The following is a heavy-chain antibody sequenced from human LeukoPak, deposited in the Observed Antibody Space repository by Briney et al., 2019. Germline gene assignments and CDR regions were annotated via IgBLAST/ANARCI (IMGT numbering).Heavy chain of an antibody. J-gene: IGHJ4*02. CDR1: GFTVSSNY. Sequence: PGGSLRLSCAASGFTVSSNYMSWVRQAPGKGLEWVSVMYSGGSTYYADSVKGRFNISRDNSKNTLYLQMNSLRAEDTAVYYCARCIEWGTFDYWRQGTLVTVSS. CDR3: ARCIEWGTFDY. CDR2: MYSGGST. D-gene: IGHD1-26*01. V-gene: IGHV3-53*01.